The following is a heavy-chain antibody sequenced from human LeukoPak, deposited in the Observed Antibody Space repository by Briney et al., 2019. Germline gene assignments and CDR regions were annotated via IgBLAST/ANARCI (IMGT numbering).Heavy chain of an antibody. J-gene: IGHJ4*02. D-gene: IGHD6-19*01. CDR1: GFNFNDYA. V-gene: IGHV3-30-3*01. CDR2: ISYDGSNK. Sequence: PGGSLRLSCAASGFNFNDYAIHWVRQAPGKGLEWVAVISYDGSNKYYADSVKGRFTISRDNSKNTLYLQMNSLRAEDTAVYYCARDHRPQAVADFWGQGTLVTVSS. CDR3: ARDHRPQAVADF.